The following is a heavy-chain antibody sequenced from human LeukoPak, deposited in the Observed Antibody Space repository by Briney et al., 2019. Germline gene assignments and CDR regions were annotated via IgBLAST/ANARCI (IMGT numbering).Heavy chain of an antibody. J-gene: IGHJ5*02. CDR3: ARAPRITISGVVKNWFDP. CDR1: GGSISSSSYY. D-gene: IGHD3-3*01. V-gene: IGHV4-39*07. Sequence: SETLSLTCTVSGGSISSSSYYWGWIRQPPGKGLEWIGSIYYSGSTYYNPSLKSRVTISVDTSKNQFSLKLSSLTAADTAVYYCARAPRITISGVVKNWFDPWGQGTLVTVSS. CDR2: IYYSGST.